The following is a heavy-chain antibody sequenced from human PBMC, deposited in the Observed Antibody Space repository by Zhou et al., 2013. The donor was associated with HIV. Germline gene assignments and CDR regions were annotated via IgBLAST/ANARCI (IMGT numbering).Heavy chain of an antibody. CDR1: GYNFNKFW. CDR3: ARRYTGYDSDAFDI. V-gene: IGHV5-51*01. CDR2: IYPDDSDT. Sequence: ELQLVQSAAEMKKPGESLKISCKGSGYNFNKFWSAWVRQLPGKGLEWMGIIYPDDSDTTYSPSFRGQVTISADKSINTVYLQWSSLEASDTAVYYCARRYTGYDSDAFDIWGQGTVVTVSS. J-gene: IGHJ3*02. D-gene: IGHD5-12*01.